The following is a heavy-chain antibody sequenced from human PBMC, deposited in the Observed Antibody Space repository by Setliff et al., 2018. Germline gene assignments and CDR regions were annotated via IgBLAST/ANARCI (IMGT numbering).Heavy chain of an antibody. J-gene: IGHJ4*02. CDR2: LSFAGDA. CDR3: ARDPGFRSGTWALDN. CDR1: GDSISSGYYY. Sequence: SETLSLTCTVSGDSISSGYYYWAWIRQTPGKGLEWVGSLSFAGDAYYNPSLKSRVTMSLDTSKNQFSLRVKSVTAADTALYSCARDPGFRSGTWALDNWGQGTRGTVSS. D-gene: IGHD3-16*01. V-gene: IGHV4-39*07.